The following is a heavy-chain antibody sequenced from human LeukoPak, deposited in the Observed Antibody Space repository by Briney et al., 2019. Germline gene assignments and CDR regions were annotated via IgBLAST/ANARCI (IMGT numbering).Heavy chain of an antibody. J-gene: IGHJ4*02. Sequence: SGTLSLTCTVSGGSISSRSYYWGWIRQPPGKGLEGIGSIYYSGSTYYNPSLKSRVTISVDTSKNQFSLKLSSVTAADTAVYYCARHVPSRVRSSGWYGEFDYWGQGTLVTVSS. D-gene: IGHD6-19*01. CDR1: GGSISSRSYY. CDR2: IYYSGST. V-gene: IGHV4-39*01. CDR3: ARHVPSRVRSSGWYGEFDY.